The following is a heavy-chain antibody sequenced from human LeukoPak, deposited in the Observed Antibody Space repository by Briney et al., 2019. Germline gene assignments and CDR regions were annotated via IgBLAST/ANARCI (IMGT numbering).Heavy chain of an antibody. CDR2: ISTYNGNT. CDR3: ARPLYCSSTSCPMGY. D-gene: IGHD2-2*01. Sequence: ASVKVSCKASGYTFSNYGIIWVRQAPGQGLEWMGWISTYNGNTNYVQKLQGRVTVTTDTSTSTIYMELRSLRSDDTAVYYCARPLYCSSTSCPMGYWGQGTLVTVSS. J-gene: IGHJ4*02. V-gene: IGHV1-18*01. CDR1: GYTFSNYG.